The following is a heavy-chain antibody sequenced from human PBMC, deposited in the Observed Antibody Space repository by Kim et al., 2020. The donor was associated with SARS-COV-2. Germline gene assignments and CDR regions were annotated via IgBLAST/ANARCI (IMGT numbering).Heavy chain of an antibody. CDR2: ISGSGGST. Sequence: GGSLRLSCAASGFTFSNYPMTWVRQAPGKGLEWASSISGSGGSTYYADSVKGRFTISRDNSKNTLSLQMNNLRADDTAVYYCTKALNGVLLCWGQGTLVTVSS. V-gene: IGHV3-23*01. CDR3: TKALNGVLLC. J-gene: IGHJ4*02. D-gene: IGHD3-16*01. CDR1: GFTFSNYP.